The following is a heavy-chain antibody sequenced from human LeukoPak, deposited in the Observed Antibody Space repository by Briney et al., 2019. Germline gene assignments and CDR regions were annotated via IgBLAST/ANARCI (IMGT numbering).Heavy chain of an antibody. CDR1: GYTFTGYY. J-gene: IGHJ3*01. Sequence: GASVKVSCKASGYTFTGYYIHWVRQAPGQGLEWMGWINPNSGGTNYPQKFQGRVTMTRDTSISTAYMELSRLRSDDTAVYYCASSSSWYSAFDFWGQGTMVTVSS. CDR3: ASSSSWYSAFDF. D-gene: IGHD6-13*01. V-gene: IGHV1-2*02. CDR2: INPNSGGT.